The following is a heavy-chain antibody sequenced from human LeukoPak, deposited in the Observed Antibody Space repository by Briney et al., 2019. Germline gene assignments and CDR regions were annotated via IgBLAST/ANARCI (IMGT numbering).Heavy chain of an antibody. Sequence: GGSLRLSCAASEFTFSSCAMNWVRQAPGKGLEWVSGISGSGGATYYADSVKGRFTISRDDPHNTLYLQMNSLRAEDTAVYFCARGGVDYYGSGTYYLMYYFDYWGQGALVTVSS. D-gene: IGHD3-10*01. V-gene: IGHV3-23*01. CDR2: ISGSGGAT. J-gene: IGHJ4*02. CDR1: EFTFSSCA. CDR3: ARGGVDYYGSGTYYLMYYFDY.